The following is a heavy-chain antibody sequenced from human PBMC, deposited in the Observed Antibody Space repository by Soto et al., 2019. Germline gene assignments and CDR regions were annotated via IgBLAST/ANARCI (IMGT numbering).Heavy chain of an antibody. CDR2: ISGSGGST. J-gene: IGHJ4*02. CDR1: GFTFSSYA. Sequence: EVQLFESGGGLVQPGGSLRLSCAASGFTFSSYAMSWVRQAPGKGLEWVSAISGSGGSTYYADSVKGRFTISRDNSNNTLYLQLNSLRAEDTAVYYCAKGHARLVVVYYFDYWGQGTLVTVSS. D-gene: IGHD2-2*01. CDR3: AKGHARLVVVYYFDY. V-gene: IGHV3-23*01.